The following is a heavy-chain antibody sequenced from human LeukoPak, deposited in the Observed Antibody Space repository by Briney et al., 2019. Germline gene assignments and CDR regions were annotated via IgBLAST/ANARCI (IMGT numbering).Heavy chain of an antibody. V-gene: IGHV3-11*01. CDR3: AKAGALERYYGMDV. CDR2: ISSSGSTI. J-gene: IGHJ6*02. D-gene: IGHD1-1*01. CDR1: GFTFGDYA. Sequence: GGSLRLSCTASGFTFGDYAMSWFRQAPGKGLEWVSYISSSGSTIYYADSVKGRFTISRDNAKNSLYLQMNSLRAEDTAVYYCAKAGALERYYGMDVWGQGTTVTVSS.